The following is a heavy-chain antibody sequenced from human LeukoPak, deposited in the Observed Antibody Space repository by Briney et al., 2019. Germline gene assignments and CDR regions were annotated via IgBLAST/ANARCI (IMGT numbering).Heavy chain of an antibody. V-gene: IGHV4-30-4*01. D-gene: IGHD2-15*01. Sequence: SETLSLTCTVSGGSISSGDYYWSWIRQPPGKGLEWIGYIYYSGSTCYNPSLKSRVTISVDTSKNQFSLKLSSVTAADTAVYYCARVSCSGGSCYSEWFDPWGQGTLVTVSS. CDR1: GGSISSGDYY. CDR3: ARVSCSGGSCYSEWFDP. CDR2: IYYSGST. J-gene: IGHJ5*02.